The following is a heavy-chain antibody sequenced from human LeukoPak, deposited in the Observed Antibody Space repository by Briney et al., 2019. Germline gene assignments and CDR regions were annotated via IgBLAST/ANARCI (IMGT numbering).Heavy chain of an antibody. CDR2: INPSGGST. V-gene: IGHV1-46*01. J-gene: IGHJ5*02. CDR1: GYTFTNYG. CDR3: ARDRITMVRGNWFDP. D-gene: IGHD3-10*01. Sequence: ASVKVSCKTSGYTFTNYGVSWVRQAPGQGLEWMGIINPSGGSTSYAQKFQGRVTMTRDMSTSTVYMELSSLRSEDTAVYYCARDRITMVRGNWFDPWGQGTLVTVSS.